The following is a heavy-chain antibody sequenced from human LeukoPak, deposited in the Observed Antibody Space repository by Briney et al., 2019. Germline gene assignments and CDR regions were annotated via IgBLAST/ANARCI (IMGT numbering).Heavy chain of an antibody. Sequence: QTGGSLRLSCAASGFTFSSYWMHWVRQAPGKGLVWVSCINSDGSSTSYADSVKGRFTISRDNAKNTLYLQMNSLRAEDTAVYYCARDPSGDCHDYWGQGTLVTVSS. CDR1: GFTFSSYW. CDR2: INSDGSST. CDR3: ARDPSGDCHDY. D-gene: IGHD2-21*01. V-gene: IGHV3-74*01. J-gene: IGHJ4*02.